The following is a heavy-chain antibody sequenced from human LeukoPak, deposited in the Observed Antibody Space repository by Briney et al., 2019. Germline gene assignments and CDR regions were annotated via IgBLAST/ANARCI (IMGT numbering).Heavy chain of an antibody. D-gene: IGHD5-24*01. CDR1: GYSFIDYY. J-gene: IGHJ6*03. CDR3: ARGLLFGYNEYYYYYMDV. Sequence: ASVKVSCKSSGYSFIDYYIHWVRQAPGQGLEWMGWINSNSADTNYAQNFQGRVTMTRDTSISTAYMELSSLRSEDTAVYYCARGLLFGYNEYYYYYMDVWGKGTTVTISS. CDR2: INSNSADT. V-gene: IGHV1-2*02.